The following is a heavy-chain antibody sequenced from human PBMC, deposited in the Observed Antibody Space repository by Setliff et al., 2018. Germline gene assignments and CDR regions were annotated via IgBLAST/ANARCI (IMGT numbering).Heavy chain of an antibody. D-gene: IGHD3-9*01. CDR1: GYTFTGYY. CDR2: INPNSGGT. Sequence: GASVKVSCKASGYTFTGYYMHWVRQAPGQGLEWMGRINPNSGGTNYAQKFQGRVTMTRDTSISTAYMELSRLRSDDTVVYYCARSNYDILTRNWFDPWGQGTLVTVSS. CDR3: ARSNYDILTRNWFDP. J-gene: IGHJ5*02. V-gene: IGHV1-2*05.